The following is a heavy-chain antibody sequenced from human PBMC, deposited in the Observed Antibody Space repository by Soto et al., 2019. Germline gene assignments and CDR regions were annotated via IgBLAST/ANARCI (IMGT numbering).Heavy chain of an antibody. D-gene: IGHD2-21*02. CDR1: GGSISSGGYY. CDR3: AKTGYGGNSNWFDP. V-gene: IGHV4-31*03. J-gene: IGHJ5*02. CDR2: IYYSGST. Sequence: SETLSLTCTVSGGSISSGGYYWSWIRQHPGKRLEWIGYIYYSGSTYYNPSLKSRVTISVDTSKNQFSLKLSSVTAADTTVYYCAKTGYGGNSNWFDPWGQGTLVTVSS.